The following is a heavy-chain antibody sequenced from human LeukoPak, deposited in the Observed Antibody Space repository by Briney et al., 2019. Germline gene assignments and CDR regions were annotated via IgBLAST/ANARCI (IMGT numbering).Heavy chain of an antibody. CDR3: ARDPLSLNYFDY. V-gene: IGHV3-53*05. CDR2: IYSGGST. D-gene: IGHD5/OR15-5a*01. Sequence: PGGSLRLFCAASGFTVSSNYMSWVRQAPGKGLEWVSVIYSGGSTYYADSVKGRFTISRDNSKNTLYLQMNSLRAEDTAVYYCARDPLSLNYFDYWGQGTLVTVSS. J-gene: IGHJ4*02. CDR1: GFTVSSNY.